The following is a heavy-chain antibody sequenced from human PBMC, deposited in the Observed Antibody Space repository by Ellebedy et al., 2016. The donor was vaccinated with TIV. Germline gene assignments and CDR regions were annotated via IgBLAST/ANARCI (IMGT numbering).Heavy chain of an antibody. V-gene: IGHV3-21*01. CDR2: ISSTSSYI. D-gene: IGHD2-2*01. Sequence: GGSLRLXXAASGFTFSSYSMSWVRQAPGKGLEWVSSISSTSSYIYYSDSVKGRFTISRDNAKNLLYLQMNSLRAEDTAVYYCARDFQLLYWGQGTLVTVSS. CDR1: GFTFSSYS. J-gene: IGHJ4*02. CDR3: ARDFQLLY.